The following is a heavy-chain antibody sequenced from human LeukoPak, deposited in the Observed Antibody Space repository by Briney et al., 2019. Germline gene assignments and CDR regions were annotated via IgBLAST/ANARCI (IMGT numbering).Heavy chain of an antibody. J-gene: IGHJ4*02. V-gene: IGHV4-34*01. CDR3: ARGRRCSSTSCYISTAQRGPFAY. CDR1: GVSFSGYY. D-gene: IGHD2-2*02. CDR2: INHSGST. Sequence: SETLSLTCAVYGVSFSGYYWSWIRQPPGKGLEWIGEINHSGSTNYNPSLKSRVTISVDTSKNQFSLKLSSVTAADTAVYYCARGRRCSSTSCYISTAQRGPFAYWGQGTLVTVSS.